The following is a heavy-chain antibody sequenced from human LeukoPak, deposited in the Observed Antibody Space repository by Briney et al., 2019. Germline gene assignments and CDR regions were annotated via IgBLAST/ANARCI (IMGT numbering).Heavy chain of an antibody. J-gene: IGHJ6*02. CDR2: IKEDGSEK. V-gene: IGHV3-7*01. D-gene: IGHD3-10*01. CDR1: GFTFSSYW. Sequence: PGGSLRLSCAASGFTFSSYWMSWVRQAPGKGLEWVANIKEDGSEKYYVDSVKGRFTISRDNSKNTLYLQMNSLRAEDTAVYYCAKDFLWFGELLSPRYYGMDVWGQGTTVTVSS. CDR3: AKDFLWFGELLSPRYYGMDV.